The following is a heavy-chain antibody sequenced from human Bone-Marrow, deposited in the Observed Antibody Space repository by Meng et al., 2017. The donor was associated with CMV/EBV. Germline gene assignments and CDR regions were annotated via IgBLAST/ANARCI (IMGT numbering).Heavy chain of an antibody. Sequence: ASVKVSCKASGYTFTSYGISWVRQAPGQGLEWMGWINPNSGGTNYAQKFQGRVTMTRDTSISTVYMELNRLRSGDTAVYYCAVEMSTVGDYWGQGPLVTVSS. CDR1: GYTFTSYG. V-gene: IGHV1-2*02. D-gene: IGHD5-24*01. J-gene: IGHJ4*02. CDR3: AVEMSTVGDY. CDR2: INPNSGGT.